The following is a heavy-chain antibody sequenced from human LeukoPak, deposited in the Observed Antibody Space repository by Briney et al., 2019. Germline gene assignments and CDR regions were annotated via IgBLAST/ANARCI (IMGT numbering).Heavy chain of an antibody. CDR3: ARAGYCSGGNCYLDY. D-gene: IGHD2-15*01. CDR2: IRSSSTYI. Sequence: PGGSLRLSCAASGFTFTSYSMNWVRQAPGRGLEWVSSIRSSSTYIYYADSVTGRFTIPRDNAKNSLFLQMNSLRAEDTAVYYCARAGYCSGGNCYLDYWGQGTLVTVSS. CDR1: GFTFTSYS. J-gene: IGHJ4*03. V-gene: IGHV3-21*06.